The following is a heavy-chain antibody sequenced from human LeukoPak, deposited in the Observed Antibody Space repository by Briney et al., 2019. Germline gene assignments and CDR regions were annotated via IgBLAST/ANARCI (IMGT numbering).Heavy chain of an antibody. CDR2: ISVSGGRT. V-gene: IGHV3-23*01. D-gene: IGHD3-22*01. CDR3: AKRGVVIRVILVGFHKEAYYFDS. Sequence: GGSLRLSCAVSGTTLSNYGMSWVRQAPGKGLEWVAGISVSGGRTNYADFVKGRFTISRDNPKNTLYLQMNTLRAEDTAVYFCAKRGVVIRVILVGFHKEAYYFDSWGQGALVTVSS. J-gene: IGHJ4*02. CDR1: GTTLSNYG.